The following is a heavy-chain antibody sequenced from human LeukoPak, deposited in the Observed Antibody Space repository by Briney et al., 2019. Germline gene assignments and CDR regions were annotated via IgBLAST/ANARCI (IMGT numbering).Heavy chain of an antibody. J-gene: IGHJ4*02. CDR1: GGTFSSYA. CDR3: ARGGTHAAGIFDY. V-gene: IGHV1-69*06. Sequence: SVKVPCKASGGTFSSYAISWVRQAPGQGLEWMGGIIPISGTANYAQKFQGRVTITADKSTSTAYMELSSLRSEDTAVYYCARGGTHAAGIFDYWGQGTLVTVSS. CDR2: IIPISGTA. D-gene: IGHD6-13*01.